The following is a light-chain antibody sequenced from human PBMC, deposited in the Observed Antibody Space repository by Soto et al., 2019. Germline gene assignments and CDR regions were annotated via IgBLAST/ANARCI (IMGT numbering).Light chain of an antibody. CDR1: QDITNY. V-gene: IGKV1-33*01. J-gene: IGKJ4*01. Sequence: DIQMTQSPSSLSASVGDRVTITGQASQDITNYLNWYQQKPGKAPKVLIHDASNLETGVPSRFSGSGSGTDFTFTISSLQPEDVATYYCQQYENLPLTFGGGTKVDIK. CDR3: QQYENLPLT. CDR2: DAS.